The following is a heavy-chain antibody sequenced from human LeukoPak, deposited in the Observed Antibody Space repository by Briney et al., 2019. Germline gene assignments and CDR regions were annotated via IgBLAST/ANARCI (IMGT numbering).Heavy chain of an antibody. CDR1: GGTFSSYA. CDR3: ARQALAAAGGFDY. CDR2: IIPIFGTA. J-gene: IGHJ4*02. D-gene: IGHD6-13*01. V-gene: IGHV1-69*05. Sequence: ASVKVSCKASGGTFSSYAISWVRQAPGQGLEWMGRIIPIFGTANYAQKFQGRVTITTDESTSTAYIELSSLRSEDTAVYYCARQALAAAGGFDYWGQGTLVTVSS.